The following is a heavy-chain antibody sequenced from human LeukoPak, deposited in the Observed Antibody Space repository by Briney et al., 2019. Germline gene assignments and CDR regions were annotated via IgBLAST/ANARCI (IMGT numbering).Heavy chain of an antibody. J-gene: IGHJ6*03. CDR3: ARGGYSGSYYGYYYYYMDV. CDR2: IIPIFGTA. CDR1: GGTFSSYA. D-gene: IGHD1-26*01. Sequence: GASVKVSCKASGGTFSSYAISWVRQAPGQGLEWMGGIIPIFGTANYAQKFQGRVTITADKSTSTAYMELSSLRSEDTAVYYCARGGYSGSYYGYYYYYMDVWGKGTTVTISS. V-gene: IGHV1-69*06.